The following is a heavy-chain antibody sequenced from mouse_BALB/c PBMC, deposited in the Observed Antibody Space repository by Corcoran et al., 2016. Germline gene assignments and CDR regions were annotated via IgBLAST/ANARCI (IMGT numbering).Heavy chain of an antibody. D-gene: IGHD2-1*01. CDR3: ARWNGNFRFDY. CDR1: GYTFTKYG. J-gene: IGHJ2*01. V-gene: IGHV9-1*02. CDR2: INTYTGEP. Sequence: QIQLVQSGPELKKPGETVKISCKASGYTFTKYGMNWVKQAPGKGLKWMGWINTYTGEPTYADDFKGRFAFSLETSASTAYLQINNLKNEDMATYFCARWNGNFRFDYWGQGTTLTVSS.